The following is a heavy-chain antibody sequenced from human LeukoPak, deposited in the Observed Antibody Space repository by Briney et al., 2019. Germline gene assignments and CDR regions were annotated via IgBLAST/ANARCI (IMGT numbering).Heavy chain of an antibody. J-gene: IGHJ3*01. CDR3: AKRMIRGVNHDAFDL. D-gene: IGHD3-10*01. V-gene: IGHV3-23*01. CDR1: GFTFSRYA. Sequence: GGSLRLSCAASGFTFSRYAMSWVRQAPGKGLEWVSAVSGSGGSTYYADSVKGLFTISRDDSKNTLYLQMNSLRAEDTAVYYCAKRMIRGVNHDAFDLWGQGTMVTVSS. CDR2: VSGSGGST.